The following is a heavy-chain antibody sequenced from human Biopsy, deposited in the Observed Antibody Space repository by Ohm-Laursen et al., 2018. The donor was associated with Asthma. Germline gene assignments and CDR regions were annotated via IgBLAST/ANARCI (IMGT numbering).Heavy chain of an antibody. CDR1: GGSVSSGSYY. CDR3: ARAVSSSSYWYFDL. D-gene: IGHD6-6*01. CDR2: ISYSGST. V-gene: IGHV4-61*01. J-gene: IGHJ2*01. Sequence: SDTLSLTCAVSGGSVSSGSYYWSWIRQPPGKGLAWVSYISYSGSTDYNPSLKSRLTISMDTSKNQFSLKLTSVTAADTAVYYCARAVSSSSYWYFDLWGRGDLVTVSS.